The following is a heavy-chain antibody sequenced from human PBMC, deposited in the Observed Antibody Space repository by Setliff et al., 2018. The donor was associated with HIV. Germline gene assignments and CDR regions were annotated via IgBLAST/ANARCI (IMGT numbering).Heavy chain of an antibody. J-gene: IGHJ4*02. D-gene: IGHD6-19*01. CDR3: VGEGGYSSGWYRTYYFDY. CDR2: IYTSGST. V-gene: IGHV4-4*09. Sequence: SETLSLTCAVYGRSFSGYYWNWIRQSPGKGLEWIGYIYTSGSTNYNPSLKSRVTISVDTSKNQFSLKLSSVTAADTAVYYCVGEGGYSSGWYRTYYFDYWGQGTLVTVSS. CDR1: GRSFSGYY.